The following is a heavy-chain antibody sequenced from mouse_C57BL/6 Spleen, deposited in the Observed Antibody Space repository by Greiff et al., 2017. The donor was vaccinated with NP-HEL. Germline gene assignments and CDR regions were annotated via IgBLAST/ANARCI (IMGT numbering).Heavy chain of an antibody. CDR2: IYPGDGDT. V-gene: IGHV1-80*01. J-gene: IGHJ3*01. D-gene: IGHD2-3*01. Sequence: VQLQQSGAELVKPGASVKISCKASGYAFSSYWMNWVKQRPGKGLEWIGQIYPGDGDTNYNGKFKGKATLTADKSSSTAYMQLSSLTSDDSAVYFCARWDGFSLLVAYWGQGTLVTVSA. CDR1: GYAFSSYW. CDR3: ARWDGFSLLVAY.